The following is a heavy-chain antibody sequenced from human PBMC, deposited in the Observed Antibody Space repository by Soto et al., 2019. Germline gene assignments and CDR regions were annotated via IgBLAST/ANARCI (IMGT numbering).Heavy chain of an antibody. D-gene: IGHD3-9*01. CDR3: ARDQRNDILTGRPADYYYGMDV. Sequence: ASVKVSCKASGYTFTGYYMHWVRQAPGQGLEWMGWINPNSGGTNYAQKFQGWVTMTRDTSISTAYMELSRLRSDDTAVYYCARDQRNDILTGRPADYYYGMDVWGQGTTVTVSS. V-gene: IGHV1-2*04. J-gene: IGHJ6*02. CDR2: INPNSGGT. CDR1: GYTFTGYY.